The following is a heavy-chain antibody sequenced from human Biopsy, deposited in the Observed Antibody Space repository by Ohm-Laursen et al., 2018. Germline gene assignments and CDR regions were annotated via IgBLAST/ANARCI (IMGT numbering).Heavy chain of an antibody. Sequence: ATVKISCKASRYDFLDFHIHWVRQVPGQGLEWIGHINPHTGVTKYAQKFLDRITMTGDTSISTAYMDLSRLTSADTGIYYCARPSGGVSTIGFDPWGQGTLVIVSS. V-gene: IGHV1-2*05. J-gene: IGHJ5*02. CDR3: ARPSGGVSTIGFDP. CDR2: INPHTGVT. D-gene: IGHD5/OR15-5a*01. CDR1: RYDFLDFH.